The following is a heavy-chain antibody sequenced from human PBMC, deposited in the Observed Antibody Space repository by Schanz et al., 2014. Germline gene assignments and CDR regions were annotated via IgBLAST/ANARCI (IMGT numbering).Heavy chain of an antibody. D-gene: IGHD3-9*01. CDR1: GYSLNELS. CDR2: INPSGGST. Sequence: QGQLVQSGAEVKKPGASVKVSCKVSGYSLNELSMHWVRQAPGQGLEWMGIINPSGGSTSYAQKFQGRVTMTRDTSTSTVYMELSSLRSDDTAVYYCARETTIITGGAFDVWGQGTMVTVSS. CDR3: ARETTIITGGAFDV. V-gene: IGHV1-46*02. J-gene: IGHJ3*01.